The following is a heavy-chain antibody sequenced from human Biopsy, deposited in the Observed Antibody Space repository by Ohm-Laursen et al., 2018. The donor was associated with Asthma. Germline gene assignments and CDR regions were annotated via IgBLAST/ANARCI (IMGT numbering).Heavy chain of an antibody. CDR1: GFSCSNFA. D-gene: IGHD1-1*01. CDR3: VRDGTDDAFDI. V-gene: IGHV3-30*06. J-gene: IGHJ3*02. Sequence: SLRLSCAASGFSCSNFAIHWVRQAPGKGLEWVGVISKDASTQDYADSVKGRFTMARDNSKNTLDLQMNSLREEDTAVYYCVRDGTDDAFDIWGQGTVVSVSS. CDR2: ISKDASTQ.